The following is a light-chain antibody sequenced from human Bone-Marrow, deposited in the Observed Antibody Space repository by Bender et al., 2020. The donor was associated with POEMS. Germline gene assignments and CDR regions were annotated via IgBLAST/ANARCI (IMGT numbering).Light chain of an antibody. CDR3: QAWDSSTAV. J-gene: IGLJ1*01. Sequence: SYDLTQPPSVSVSPGQTASITCSGDELGDKFACWYQQKPGQSPVLVIYQDDKRPSGIPERFSGSNSGNTATLTISGTQPMDEADYYCQAWDSSTAVFGPGTKVTVL. V-gene: IGLV3-1*01. CDR1: ELGDKF. CDR2: QDD.